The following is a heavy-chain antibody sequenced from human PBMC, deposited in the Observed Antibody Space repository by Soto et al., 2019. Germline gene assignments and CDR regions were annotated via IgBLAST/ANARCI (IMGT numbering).Heavy chain of an antibody. CDR1: GFTFNRFT. CDR2: IDATNVYT. Sequence: WGSLRLSCAASGFTFNRFTMNWFRQAPGKGLEWVSSIDATNVYTVYAASVQGRFIVSRDNTQNSFYLQMSSLRAEDTAVYYCARSLVGAAPVSWGQGT. J-gene: IGHJ5*02. D-gene: IGHD1-26*01. V-gene: IGHV3-21*01. CDR3: ARSLVGAAPVS.